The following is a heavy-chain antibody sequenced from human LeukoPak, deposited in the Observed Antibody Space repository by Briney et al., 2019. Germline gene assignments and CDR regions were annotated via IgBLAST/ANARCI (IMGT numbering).Heavy chain of an antibody. D-gene: IGHD3-10*01. V-gene: IGHV1-69*05. CDR1: GGTFSSYA. CDR2: IIPIFGTA. CDR3: ARRAGSMGRTDAFDI. J-gene: IGHJ3*02. Sequence: GASVKVSCKASGGTFSSYAISWVRQAPGQGLEWMGGIIPIFGTANYAQKFQGRVTITTDESTSTAYMELSSLRSEDTAVYYCARRAGSMGRTDAFDIWGQGTMVTVSS.